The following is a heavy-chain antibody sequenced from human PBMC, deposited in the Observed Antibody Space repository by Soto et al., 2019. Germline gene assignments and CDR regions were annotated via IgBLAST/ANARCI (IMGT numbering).Heavy chain of an antibody. CDR2: ISSSSSYI. J-gene: IGHJ6*02. CDR3: ARDHRLLGYCSSTSCYTPYYYYGMDV. D-gene: IGHD2-2*02. CDR1: VFTFSSYS. Sequence: GGSLRLSCAASVFTFSSYSMHWVRQAPGKGLEWVSSISSSSSYIYYADSVKGRFTISRENAKNSLYLQMNSLRAEDTAVYYCARDHRLLGYCSSTSCYTPYYYYGMDVWGQGTTVTVSS. V-gene: IGHV3-21*01.